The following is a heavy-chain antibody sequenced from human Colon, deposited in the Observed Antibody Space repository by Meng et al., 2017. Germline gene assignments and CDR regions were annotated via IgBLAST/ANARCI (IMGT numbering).Heavy chain of an antibody. V-gene: IGHV4-34*02. CDR2: IDHFGIS. CDR3: ATGLRHGDWFDP. Sequence: VQIQRGCDGLLKPSETLSLTCAVSGGSFSGFYCSWIRQPQGKGLEWIGEIDHFGISNYNSSLKGRLTMSVDTSKKQISLTLISVTAADTAVYYCATGLRHGDWFDPWGPGTLVTVSS. D-gene: IGHD4-17*01. CDR1: GGSFSGFY. J-gene: IGHJ5*02.